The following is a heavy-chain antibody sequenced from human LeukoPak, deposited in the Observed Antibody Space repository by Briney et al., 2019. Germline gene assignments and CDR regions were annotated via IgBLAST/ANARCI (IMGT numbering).Heavy chain of an antibody. Sequence: GGSLRLSCAASGFTFSSYGMHWVRQAPGKGLEWVAVISYDGSNKYYADSVKGRFTISRDNSKNTLYLQMNSLRAEDTAVYYCASATGFDYWGQGTLVTVSS. V-gene: IGHV3-30*03. CDR3: ASATGFDY. J-gene: IGHJ4*02. CDR2: ISYDGSNK. D-gene: IGHD1-26*01. CDR1: GFTFSSYG.